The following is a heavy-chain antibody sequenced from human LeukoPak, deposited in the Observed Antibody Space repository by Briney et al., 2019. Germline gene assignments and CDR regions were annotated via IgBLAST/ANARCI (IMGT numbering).Heavy chain of an antibody. D-gene: IGHD2-15*01. CDR3: ARDVRVAATFDPESY. V-gene: IGHV3-53*01. CDR1: GFTVSNNY. Sequence: GGSLRLSCAASGFTVSNNYIMWVRQAPGKGLEWVSDIYRGGDTNYADSVKGRFTISRDNSKNTLYLQMNSLRAEDTAVYYCARDVRVAATFDPESYWGQGTLVTVSS. CDR2: IYRGGDT. J-gene: IGHJ4*02.